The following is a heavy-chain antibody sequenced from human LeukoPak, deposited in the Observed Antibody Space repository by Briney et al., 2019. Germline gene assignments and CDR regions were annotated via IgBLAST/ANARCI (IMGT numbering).Heavy chain of an antibody. J-gene: IGHJ4*02. CDR2: IYHSGSI. Sequence: PSETLSLTCSVSGYSITSGYYWAWIRQPPGKGLEWIGCIYHSGSIHYNPSLKSRVTISEDTSKNQLSLRMTSLTAADTAVYYCARRGVVTTTFDLWGQGTLVAVSS. V-gene: IGHV4-38-2*01. CDR1: GYSITSGYY. D-gene: IGHD4-23*01. CDR3: ARRGVVTTTFDL.